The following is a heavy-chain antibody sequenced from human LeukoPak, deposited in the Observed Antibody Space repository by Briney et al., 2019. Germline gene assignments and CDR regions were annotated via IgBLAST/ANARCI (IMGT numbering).Heavy chain of an antibody. CDR2: SYYSGSN. CDR1: GGSISSYY. J-gene: IGHJ4*02. Sequence: AWSPSLTCIFSGGSISSYYWSWIRQPPGKRLEGVGDSYYSGSNNYNPSLKSRGTISVATSKTQFSLKLRSVTAADTAVYYCARGQKPGRVWSGLPYYFDYWGQGTLVTVSS. D-gene: IGHD3-3*01. V-gene: IGHV4-59*08. CDR3: ARGQKPGRVWSGLPYYFDY.